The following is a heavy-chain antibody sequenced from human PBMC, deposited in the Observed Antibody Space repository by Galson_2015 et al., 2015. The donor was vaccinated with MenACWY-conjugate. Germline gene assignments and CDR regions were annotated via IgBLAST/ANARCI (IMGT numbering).Heavy chain of an antibody. CDR2: INAGNGNT. V-gene: IGHV1-3*01. D-gene: IGHD2-2*01. J-gene: IGHJ6*02. Sequence: SVKVSCKASGYTFTSYAMHWVRQAPGQRLEWMGWINAGNGNTKYSQKFQGRVTITRDTSASTAYMELSSLRSEDTAVYYCARGEGYCSSTSCKPYYYYGMDVWGQGTTVTVSS. CDR3: ARGEGYCSSTSCKPYYYYGMDV. CDR1: GYTFTSYA.